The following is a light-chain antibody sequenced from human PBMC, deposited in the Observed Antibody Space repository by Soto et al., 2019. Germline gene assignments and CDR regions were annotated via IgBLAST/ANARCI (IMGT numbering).Light chain of an antibody. J-gene: IGLJ3*02. CDR1: SSDVGGYNY. V-gene: IGLV2-14*01. CDR3: SSYTSSSTRV. CDR2: EVS. Sequence: QSALTQPASVSGSPGQSITISCTGTSSDVGGYNYVSWYQQHPGKAPKPMIYEVSYRPSGVSNRFSGSKSGNTASLTISGLQAEDEADYYCSSYTSSSTRVFGGGTKVTVL.